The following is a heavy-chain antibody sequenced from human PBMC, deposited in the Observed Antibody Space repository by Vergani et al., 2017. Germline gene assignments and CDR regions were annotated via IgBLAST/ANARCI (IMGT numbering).Heavy chain of an antibody. CDR1: GGSVSSGSYY. D-gene: IGHD6-6*01. J-gene: IGHJ6*03. CDR2: IYYSGRT. V-gene: IGHV4-61*10. Sequence: QVQLQESGPGLVKPSETLSLPCTVSGGSVSSGSYYWSWIRQPAGKGLEWIGYIYYSGRTNYNPFLKSRVTITVDTSKNQFSLKLSSVTAADTAVYYCGRAARDYYYYYYMDVWGKGTTVTVSS. CDR3: GRAARDYYYYYYMDV.